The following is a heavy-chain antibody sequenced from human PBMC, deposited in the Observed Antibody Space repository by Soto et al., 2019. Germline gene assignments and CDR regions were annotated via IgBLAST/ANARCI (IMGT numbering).Heavy chain of an antibody. D-gene: IGHD2-8*01. CDR3: ARDFAPPIQGYCTNGVCYVYYYYGMDV. V-gene: IGHV3-30-3*01. J-gene: IGHJ6*02. Sequence: GGSLRLSCAASGFTFSSYAMHWVRQAPGKGLEWVAVISYDGSNKYYADSVKGRFTISRDNSKNTLYLQMNSLRAEDTAVYYCARDFAPPIQGYCTNGVCYVYYYYGMDVWGQGTTVTVSS. CDR1: GFTFSSYA. CDR2: ISYDGSNK.